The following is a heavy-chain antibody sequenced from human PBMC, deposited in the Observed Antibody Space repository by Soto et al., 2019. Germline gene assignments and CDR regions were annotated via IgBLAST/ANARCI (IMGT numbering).Heavy chain of an antibody. Sequence: EVQLEESGGGLVQPGGSLRLSCAASGFIFSNYWMHWVRQAPGRGLEWVSCIYGDGRTTTYADSVKGRFTISRDNAKNTVYLQTNSLRDEDTAVYYCARDKSVPADYWCQGTLVTVSS. V-gene: IGHV3-74*01. CDR2: IYGDGRTT. CDR1: GFIFSNYW. CDR3: ARDKSVPADY. J-gene: IGHJ4*02.